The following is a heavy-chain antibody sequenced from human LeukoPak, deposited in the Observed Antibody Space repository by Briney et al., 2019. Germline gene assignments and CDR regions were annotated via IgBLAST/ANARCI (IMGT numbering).Heavy chain of an antibody. Sequence: NPSETLSLTCTVSGGSISSSRYYWGWIRQPPGKGLEWIGSIYYSGSTNYNPSLKSRVTISVDTSKNQFSLKLSSVTAADTAVYYCAGEAVTKPRPQLWFDPWGQGTLVTVSS. CDR3: AGEAVTKPRPQLWFDP. D-gene: IGHD4-17*01. J-gene: IGHJ5*02. CDR2: IYYSGST. V-gene: IGHV4-39*07. CDR1: GGSISSSRYY.